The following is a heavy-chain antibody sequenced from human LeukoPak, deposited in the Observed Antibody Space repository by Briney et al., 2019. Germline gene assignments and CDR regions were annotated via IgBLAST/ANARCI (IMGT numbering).Heavy chain of an antibody. J-gene: IGHJ6*02. CDR3: ANSGYSGYGNYGMDV. CDR1: GFTFSSYG. Sequence: GRSLRLSCAASGFTFSSYGMYWVRQAPSKGLEWVALIWYDGSNKYYADSVKGRFTISRDNSKNTLYLQMNSLRAEDTAVYYCANSGYSGYGNYGMDVWGQGTTVTVSS. CDR2: IWYDGSNK. V-gene: IGHV3-33*07. D-gene: IGHD5-12*01.